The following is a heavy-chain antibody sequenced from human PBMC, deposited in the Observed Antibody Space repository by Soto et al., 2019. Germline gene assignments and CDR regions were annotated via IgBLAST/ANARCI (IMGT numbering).Heavy chain of an antibody. Sequence: QVQLVESGGGVVQPGGSLRLSCAASGFTFSSYGMHWVRQAPGKGLEWVAVIWYDGSNKYYADSVKGRFTISRDNSKNTLYLQMNSLRAEDTAVYYCARGYYDSSGMNPAWLDYWGQGTLVTVSS. CDR2: IWYDGSNK. V-gene: IGHV3-33*01. D-gene: IGHD3-22*01. J-gene: IGHJ4*02. CDR3: ARGYYDSSGMNPAWLDY. CDR1: GFTFSSYG.